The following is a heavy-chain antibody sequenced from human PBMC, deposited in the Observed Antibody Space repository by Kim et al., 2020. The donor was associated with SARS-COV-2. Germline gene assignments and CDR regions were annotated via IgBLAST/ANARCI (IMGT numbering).Heavy chain of an antibody. CDR3: AKDIRQNYYYYMDV. V-gene: IGHV3-43*02. J-gene: IGHJ6*03. CDR1: GFTFDDYA. Sequence: GSLSLSCAASGFTFDDYAMEWVRHAPGKGLEWVSFISGDGGFTYYADSVKGRFTISRDNSKNSLYLQMNSLRSEDTGFYYCAKDIRQNYYYYMDVWGKG. CDR2: ISGDGGFT.